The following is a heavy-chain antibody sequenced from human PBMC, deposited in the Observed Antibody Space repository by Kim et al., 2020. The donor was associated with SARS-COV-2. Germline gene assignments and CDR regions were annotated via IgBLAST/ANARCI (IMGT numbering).Heavy chain of an antibody. D-gene: IGHD3-3*01. CDR1: GGTFSSYA. Sequence: SVKVSCKASGGTFSSYAISWVRQAPGQGLEWLGGIIPIFGTANYAQNFQGRVTITADASTSTAYMELSSLRSEDTAVYYCARVGTGTIFGVANYYYYGMDVWGQGTTVTVSS. V-gene: IGHV1-69*13. J-gene: IGHJ6*02. CDR3: ARVGTGTIFGVANYYYYGMDV. CDR2: IIPIFGTA.